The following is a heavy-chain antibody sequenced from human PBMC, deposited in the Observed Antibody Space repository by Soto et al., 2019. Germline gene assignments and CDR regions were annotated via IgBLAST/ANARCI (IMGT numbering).Heavy chain of an antibody. CDR3: ARRVCDSGWPLDY. Sequence: QVKLVQSGAELKQPGASVSVHCKTSGYSFSSYYMTWVRQAPGQGLEWMGIIHPSGGSANYAQEFQGRVTMTSDASTSTTYMELSSLTSDDTAIYYCARRVCDSGWPLDYWGQGTLVTVSS. J-gene: IGHJ4*02. CDR1: GYSFSSYY. V-gene: IGHV1-46*01. D-gene: IGHD6-19*01. CDR2: IHPSGGSA.